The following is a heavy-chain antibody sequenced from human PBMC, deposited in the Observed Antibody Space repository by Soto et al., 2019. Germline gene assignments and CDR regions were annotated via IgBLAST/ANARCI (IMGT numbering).Heavy chain of an antibody. CDR1: GGTFSSYA. J-gene: IGHJ4*02. V-gene: IGHV1-69*01. CDR2: IIPIFGTA. D-gene: IGHD3-22*01. Sequence: QVQLVQSGAEVKKPGSSVKVSCKASGGTFSSYAISWVRQAPGQGLERMGGIIPIFGTANYAQKFQGRVTITADESTSTAYMELSSLRSEDTAVYYCASKGPARYYYDSSGPWDYWGQGTLVTVSS. CDR3: ASKGPARYYYDSSGPWDY.